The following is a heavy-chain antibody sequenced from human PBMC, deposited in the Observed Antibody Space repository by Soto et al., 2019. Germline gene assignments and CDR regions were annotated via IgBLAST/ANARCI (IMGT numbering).Heavy chain of an antibody. D-gene: IGHD5-12*01. CDR3: ARDVATIWAVNFYGMDV. CDR2: IIPIFGTA. CDR1: GGTFSSYA. Sequence: SVKVSCKASGGTFSSYAIRWVRQAPGQGLEWMGGIIPIFGTANYAQKFQGRVTITADESTSTAYMELSSLRSEDTAVYYCARDVATIWAVNFYGMDVWGQGTTVTVSS. V-gene: IGHV1-69*13. J-gene: IGHJ6*02.